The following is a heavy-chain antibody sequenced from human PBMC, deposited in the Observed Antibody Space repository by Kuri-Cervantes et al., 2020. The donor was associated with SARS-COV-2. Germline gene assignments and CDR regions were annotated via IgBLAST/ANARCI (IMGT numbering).Heavy chain of an antibody. J-gene: IGHJ4*02. CDR3: ARLNSSWYPHYFDY. Sequence: GGSLRLSCKGSGYSFTSYWIGWVRQMPGKGLEWIGIIYPGDSDTRYSPSFQGQVTISADKSISTAYLQWSSLKASDTAMYYCARLNSSWYPHYFDYWGQGTLVTVSS. CDR1: GYSFTSYW. V-gene: IGHV5-51*01. CDR2: IYPGDSDT. D-gene: IGHD6-13*01.